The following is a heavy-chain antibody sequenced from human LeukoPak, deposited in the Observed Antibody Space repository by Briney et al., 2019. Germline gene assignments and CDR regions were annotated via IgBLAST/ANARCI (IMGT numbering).Heavy chain of an antibody. D-gene: IGHD1-26*01. Sequence: GASVKVSCKASGYTFTSYAMHWVRQAPGQRLEWMGWINAGNGNTKYSQKFQGRVTITGDTSASTAYMELSSLRSEDTAVYHCARDRWWEPTDFSFDYWGQGTLVTVSS. V-gene: IGHV1-3*01. J-gene: IGHJ4*02. CDR1: GYTFTSYA. CDR2: INAGNGNT. CDR3: ARDRWWEPTDFSFDY.